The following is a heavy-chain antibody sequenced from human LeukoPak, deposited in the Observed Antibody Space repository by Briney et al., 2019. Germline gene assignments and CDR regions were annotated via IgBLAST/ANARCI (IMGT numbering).Heavy chain of an antibody. Sequence: SQTLSLTCTVSGGSISSYYWSWIRQPPGKGLEWIGYIYYSGNTNYNPSLKSRVTISVDTSKSQFSLKLSSVTAADTAVYYCARLEYSGYDRWFDPWGQGTLVTVSS. CDR3: ARLEYSGYDRWFDP. J-gene: IGHJ5*02. CDR1: GGSISSYY. CDR2: IYYSGNT. D-gene: IGHD5-12*01. V-gene: IGHV4-59*01.